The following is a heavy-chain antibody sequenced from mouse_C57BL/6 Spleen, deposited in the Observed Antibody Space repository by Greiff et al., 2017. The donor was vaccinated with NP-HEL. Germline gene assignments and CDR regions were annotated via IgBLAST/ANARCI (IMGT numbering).Heavy chain of an antibody. CDR2: IYPRSGKT. V-gene: IGHV1-81*01. CDR1: GYTFTSYG. CDR3: ERKGTMPYDEGFAY. Sequence: VQLVQSGAGLARPGASVKLSCTASGYTFTSYGISWVKQRTGQGLEWIGEIYPRSGKTYYNEKFKGKATLTTDKSSSTAYMELRSLTSEDSAGYFCERKGTMPYDEGFAYWGQGTLVTVSA. J-gene: IGHJ3*01. D-gene: IGHD2-14*01.